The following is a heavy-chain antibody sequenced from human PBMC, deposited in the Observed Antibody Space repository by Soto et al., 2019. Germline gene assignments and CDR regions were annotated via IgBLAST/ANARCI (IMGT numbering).Heavy chain of an antibody. CDR2: IHPGDSDT. CDR3: ARTLGPEVAASLEYYYFSGMDV. J-gene: IGHJ6*02. V-gene: IGHV5-51*01. CDR1: GYSFTSYW. D-gene: IGHD2-15*01. Sequence: GESLKISCEASGYSFTSYWIGWVRQMHGKGLEWMGIIHPGDSDTKYSPSFQRQVAISVDRSMTTADLQWSSLKASDTAMYYCARTLGPEVAASLEYYYFSGMDVWGQGTTVTVS.